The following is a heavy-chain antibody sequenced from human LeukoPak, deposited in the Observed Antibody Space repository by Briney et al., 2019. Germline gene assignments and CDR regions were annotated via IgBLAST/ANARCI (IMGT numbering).Heavy chain of an antibody. CDR1: GFTFSSYW. V-gene: IGHV3-7*03. Sequence: GGSLRLSCAASGFTFSSYWMSWVRQAPRKGLEWVANIKQDGSEKYYVDSVKGRFTISRDNAKNSLYLQMNSLRAEDTAVYYCARVRWAGGYSYGLFDYWGQGTLVTVSS. CDR2: IKQDGSEK. D-gene: IGHD5-18*01. J-gene: IGHJ4*02. CDR3: ARVRWAGGYSYGLFDY.